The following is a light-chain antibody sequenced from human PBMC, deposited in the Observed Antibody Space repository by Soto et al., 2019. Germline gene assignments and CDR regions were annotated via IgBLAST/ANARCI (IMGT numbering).Light chain of an antibody. CDR1: QSITGN. J-gene: IGKJ4*01. CDR2: DAS. CDR3: QQYHNWPLT. Sequence: EIVMTQSPATLSVSPGERATLSCRASQSITGNLTWYQQKPGQAPRLLIYDASTRATGIPARFSGSGSGTEFILTISSLQSEDFAVYYCQQYHNWPLTFCGGTKVEIK. V-gene: IGKV3-15*01.